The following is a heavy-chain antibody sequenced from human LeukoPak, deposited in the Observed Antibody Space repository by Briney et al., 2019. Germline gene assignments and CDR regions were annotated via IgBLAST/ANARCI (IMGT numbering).Heavy chain of an antibody. CDR2: ISGSGGST. CDR1: GFTFSSYA. J-gene: IGHJ4*02. Sequence: PGGSLRLSCAASGFTFSSYAMSWVRQAPGKGLEWVSAISGSGGSTYYADSVKGRFTISRDNSKNTLYLQMNSLRAEDTAVYYCAKLLLSHPKGVIVVAKDPFDYWGQGTLVTVSS. V-gene: IGHV3-23*01. CDR3: AKLLLSHPKGVIVVAKDPFDY. D-gene: IGHD3-22*01.